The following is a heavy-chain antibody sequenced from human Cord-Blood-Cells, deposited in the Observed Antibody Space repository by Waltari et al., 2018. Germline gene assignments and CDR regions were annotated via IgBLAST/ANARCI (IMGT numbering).Heavy chain of an antibody. Sequence: QVQLVQSGAEVKTPGSSVKVCCKASGGTFSSYAISWVRQAPGQGLAWLGGIIPIFGTANYAQKFQGRVTITADESTSTAYMELRSLRSVDTAVYYSAAERYRTLDGFIAARLGAFDIWGQATMVTVSS. CDR2: IIPIFGTA. D-gene: IGHD6-6*01. V-gene: IGHV1-69*01. J-gene: IGHJ3*02. CDR3: AAERYRTLDGFIAARLGAFDI. CDR1: GGTFSSYA.